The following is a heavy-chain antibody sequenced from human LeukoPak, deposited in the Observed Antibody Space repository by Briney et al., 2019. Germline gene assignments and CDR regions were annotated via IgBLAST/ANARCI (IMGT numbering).Heavy chain of an antibody. V-gene: IGHV3-7*01. CDR2: IKQDGSET. Sequence: GGSLRLSCAASGFTFNTYWMTWVRQAPGKGLEWVANIKQDGSETYYVDSVKGRLTISRDNAKNSLYLQMNSLRAEDTAVYYCARDSSTTFWSGYPDYWGQGTPVTVSS. CDR1: GFTFNTYW. J-gene: IGHJ4*02. D-gene: IGHD3-3*01. CDR3: ARDSSTTFWSGYPDY.